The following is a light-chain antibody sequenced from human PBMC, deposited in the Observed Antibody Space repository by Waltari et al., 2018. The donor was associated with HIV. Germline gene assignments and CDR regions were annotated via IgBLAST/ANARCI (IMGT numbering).Light chain of an antibody. Sequence: DVVLPQSPLSLSVTPGAPASIPCRSRQTLRHNNGYNHLDWYLQKPGQSPTLLIYLGSTRASGVPDRFSGSGSGSDFTLKISRVEAEDVGTYYCMQALHTPYTFGLGTKLEI. CDR1: QTLRHNNGYNH. J-gene: IGKJ2*01. V-gene: IGKV2-28*01. CDR3: MQALHTPYT. CDR2: LGS.